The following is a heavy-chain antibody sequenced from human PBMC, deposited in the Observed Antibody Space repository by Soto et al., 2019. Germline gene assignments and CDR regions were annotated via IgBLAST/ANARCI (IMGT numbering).Heavy chain of an antibody. CDR2: TYYRSKWYN. D-gene: IGHD2-15*01. J-gene: IGHJ4*02. V-gene: IGHV6-1*01. Sequence: SQTLSLTCAISGDSVSSNSAAWNWIRQSPSRGLEWLGRTYYRSKWYNDYAVSVKSRITINPDTSKNQVSLQLYSVTPEDTAVYYCSRGADPKSSVAGTQAVDYLGQGALVTAFS. CDR3: SRGADPKSSVAGTQAVDY. CDR1: GDSVSSNSAA.